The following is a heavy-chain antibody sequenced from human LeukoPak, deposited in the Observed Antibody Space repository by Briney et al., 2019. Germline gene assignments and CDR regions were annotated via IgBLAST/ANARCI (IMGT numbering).Heavy chain of an antibody. D-gene: IGHD3-10*01. V-gene: IGHV4-39*07. J-gene: IGHJ4*02. CDR2: IYYSGNT. Sequence: SETLSLTCTVSGGSISSTTYYWGWIRQPPGKGLEWIGSIYYSGNTYHNPSLKSRVTISVDTSKNQFSLKLSSVTAADTAVYYCARVHYGSGGNAFDYWGQGTLVTVSS. CDR1: GGSISSTTYY. CDR3: ARVHYGSGGNAFDY.